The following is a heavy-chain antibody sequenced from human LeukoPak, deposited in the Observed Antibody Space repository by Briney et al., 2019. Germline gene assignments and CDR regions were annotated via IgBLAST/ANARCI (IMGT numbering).Heavy chain of an antibody. J-gene: IGHJ5*02. Sequence: KPSETLSLTCTVSGYSISSGYYWGWIRQPPGKGLEWIGYIYYSGSTYYNPSLKSRVTISVDTSKNQFSLKLSSVTAADTAVYYCARESGGPANDLNWFDPWGQGTLVTVSS. CDR2: IYYSGST. D-gene: IGHD2-2*01. CDR1: GYSISSGYY. V-gene: IGHV4-30-4*08. CDR3: ARESGGPANDLNWFDP.